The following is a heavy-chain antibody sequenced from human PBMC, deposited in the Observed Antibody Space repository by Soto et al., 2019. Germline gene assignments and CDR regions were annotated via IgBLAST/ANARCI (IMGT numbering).Heavy chain of an antibody. V-gene: IGHV3-53*01. Sequence: PGGSLRLSCAASGFTVSSNYMSWVRQAPGKGLEWVSVIYSGGSTYYADSVKGRFTISRDNSKNTLYLQMNSLRAEDTAVYYCARGKLAAAGDAFDIWGQGTMVTVSS. D-gene: IGHD6-13*01. CDR3: ARGKLAAAGDAFDI. CDR1: GFTVSSNY. CDR2: IYSGGST. J-gene: IGHJ3*02.